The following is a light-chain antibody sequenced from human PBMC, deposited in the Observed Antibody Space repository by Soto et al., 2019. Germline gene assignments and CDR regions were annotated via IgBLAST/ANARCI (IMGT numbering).Light chain of an antibody. J-gene: IGKJ2*01. CDR2: KVS. V-gene: IGKV2-30*01. CDR3: MQGTHWPYT. CDR1: RSLIYTDGNTY. Sequence: DVVMTQSPLSLPVTLGQPASISCRASRSLIYTDGNTYLNWFHQRPGQSPRRLFAKVSNRDSGVPDRFSGSGSGTDFTLKISRVEAEEVGLYYCMQGTHWPYTVGQGTKLEIK.